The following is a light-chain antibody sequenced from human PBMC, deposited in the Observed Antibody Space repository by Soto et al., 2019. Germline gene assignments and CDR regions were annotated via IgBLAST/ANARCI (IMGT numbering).Light chain of an antibody. CDR2: GAS. V-gene: IGKV3-15*01. J-gene: IGKJ1*01. Sequence: ETLMTQSPATLSVSPGERATLSCRASQSVRDYLAWYQQRPGQAPRLLIFGASTRATGFPARFSGSGSGTEFTLTISSLQSEDFAVYYCQQYKDWPHTFGQGTKVEIK. CDR3: QQYKDWPHT. CDR1: QSVRDY.